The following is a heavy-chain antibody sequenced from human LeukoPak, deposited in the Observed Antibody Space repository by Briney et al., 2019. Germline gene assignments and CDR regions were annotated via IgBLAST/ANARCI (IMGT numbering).Heavy chain of an antibody. CDR1: GGSIKNYY. CDR2: INDSGST. D-gene: IGHD3-3*01. V-gene: IGHV4-59*01. J-gene: IGHJ5*02. CDR3: ARGDYDFWSGYLNWFDP. Sequence: SETLSLTCTVAGGSIKNYYCSWIRQPPGKGLEWIGYINDSGSTNYNPSLKSRVTISVDTSKNQFSLKLSSVTAADTAVYYCARGDYDFWSGYLNWFDPWGQGTLVTVSS.